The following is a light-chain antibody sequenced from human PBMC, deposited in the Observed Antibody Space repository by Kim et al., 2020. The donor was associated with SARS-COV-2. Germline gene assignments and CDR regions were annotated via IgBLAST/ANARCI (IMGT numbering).Light chain of an antibody. V-gene: IGLV2-14*03. J-gene: IGLJ1*01. CDR1: SSDVGGYNY. CDR3: SSYTRSSTNYV. Sequence: QSALTQPASVSGSPGQSITISCTGTSSDVGGYNYVSWYQQHPGKAPKLMIYDVSNRPSGVSNRFSGSKSGNTASLTISGLQAEDEADYYCSSYTRSSTNYVFGTGIKVSVL. CDR2: DVS.